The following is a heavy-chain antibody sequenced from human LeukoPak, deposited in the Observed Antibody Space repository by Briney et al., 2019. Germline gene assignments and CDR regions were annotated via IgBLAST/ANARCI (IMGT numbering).Heavy chain of an antibody. Sequence: SETLSLTCTVAGGSISSYYWSWIRQPPGKGLEWIGYIYYSGSTNYNPSLKSRVTISVDTSKNQFSLRLSSVTAADTAVYYCANTHLAGPPFDYWGQGTLVTVSS. CDR3: ANTHLAGPPFDY. V-gene: IGHV4-59*08. D-gene: IGHD6-13*01. J-gene: IGHJ4*02. CDR1: GGSISSYY. CDR2: IYYSGST.